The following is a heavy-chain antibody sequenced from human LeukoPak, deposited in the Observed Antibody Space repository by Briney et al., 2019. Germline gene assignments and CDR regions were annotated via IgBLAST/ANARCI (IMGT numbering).Heavy chain of an antibody. D-gene: IGHD6-19*01. CDR2: ISYDGSNK. J-gene: IGHJ4*02. V-gene: IGHV3-30*07. Sequence: GGSLRLSCAASGFTFSSYAMHWVRQAPGKGLEWVAVISYDGSNKYYADSVKGRFTISRDNSKNTLYLQMNSLRAEDTAVYYCAKPLAPGYTSGWANFDYWGQGALVTVSS. CDR1: GFTFSSYA. CDR3: AKPLAPGYTSGWANFDY.